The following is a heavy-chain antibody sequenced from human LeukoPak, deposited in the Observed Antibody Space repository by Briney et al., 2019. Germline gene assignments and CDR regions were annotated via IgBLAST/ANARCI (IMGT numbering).Heavy chain of an antibody. J-gene: IGHJ4*02. CDR2: IYYSGST. CDR1: GGSISSSSYY. CDR3: ARVVRGGEFDY. D-gene: IGHD3-10*01. V-gene: IGHV4-39*01. Sequence: SETLSLTCTVSGGSISSSSYYWGWIRQPPGKGLEWIGSIYYSGSTYYNPSLKSRVTISVDTSKNQFSLKLSSVTAADTAVYYCARVVRGGEFDYWGQGTLVTVSS.